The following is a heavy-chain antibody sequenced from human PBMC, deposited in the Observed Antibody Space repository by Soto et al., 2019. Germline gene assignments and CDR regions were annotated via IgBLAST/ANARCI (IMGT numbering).Heavy chain of an antibody. CDR3: ATYSGGSRYPETTKDNCYYYYMDV. D-gene: IGHD2-15*01. J-gene: IGHJ6*03. CDR2: IIPILGIA. CDR1: GGTFSSYT. V-gene: IGHV1-69*02. Sequence: QVQLVQSGAEVKKPGSSVKVSCKASGGTFSSYTISWVRQAPGQGLEWMGRIIPILGIANYAQKFQGRVTITADKSTSTAYMELSSLRSEDTAVYYCATYSGGSRYPETTKDNCYYYYMDVWGKGTTVTVSS.